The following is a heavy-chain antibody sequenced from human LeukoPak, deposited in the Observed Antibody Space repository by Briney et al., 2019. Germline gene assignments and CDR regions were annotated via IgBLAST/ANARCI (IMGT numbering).Heavy chain of an antibody. J-gene: IGHJ4*02. D-gene: IGHD3-10*01. V-gene: IGHV3-30*18. CDR3: AKGHKGGSGSYYYFDC. CDR1: GFTFSSYG. Sequence: PGRSLRLSCAASGFTFSSYGMHWVRQAPGKGLEWVAGILYDGSNKYHADSVKGRFTISRDNSKNTLYLQMDSLRAEDTALYYCAKGHKGGSGSYYYFDCWGQGTLVTVSS. CDR2: ILYDGSNK.